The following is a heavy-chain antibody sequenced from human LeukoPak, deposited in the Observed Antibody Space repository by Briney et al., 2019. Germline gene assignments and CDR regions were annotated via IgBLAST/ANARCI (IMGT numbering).Heavy chain of an antibody. CDR1: GGTFSSYA. J-gene: IGHJ4*02. CDR2: IIPIFGTA. Sequence: SVKVSCKASGGTFSSYAISWVRQAPGQGLEWMGGIIPIFGTANYAQKFQGRVTITADESTSTAYMELSSLRSEDTAVYYCASATEYSRGGDYWGQGTLVTVSS. CDR3: ASATEYSRGGDY. D-gene: IGHD6-6*01. V-gene: IGHV1-69*13.